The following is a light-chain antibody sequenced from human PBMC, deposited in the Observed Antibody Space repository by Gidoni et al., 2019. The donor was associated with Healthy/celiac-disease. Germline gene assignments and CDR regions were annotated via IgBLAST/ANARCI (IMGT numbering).Light chain of an antibody. J-gene: IGKJ4*01. V-gene: IGKV3-11*01. CDR2: DAS. Sequence: EIVLTQSPATLSLSPGERATLSCRASQSVSSYLAWYQQKPGQAPRLLIYDASNRATGIPARFSGSGSGTDFTLTISSLGPEDFAVYYCQQRSNWPPVTFGGXTKVEIK. CDR3: QQRSNWPPVT. CDR1: QSVSSY.